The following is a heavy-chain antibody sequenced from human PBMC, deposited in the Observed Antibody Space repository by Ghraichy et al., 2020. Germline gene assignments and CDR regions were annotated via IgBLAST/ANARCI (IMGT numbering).Heavy chain of an antibody. CDR3: ARAGDGHNNGEGLRFDY. D-gene: IGHD2-8*01. CDR1: GYTFTGNY. V-gene: IGHV1-2*02. J-gene: IGHJ4*02. CDR2: INANGGGT. Sequence: ASVKVSCKASGYTFTGNYIHWVRQAPGQGLEWMGWINANGGGTKYAQKFQGRVTMTRDTSIRTAYMDLSTLGSDDTAVYYCARAGDGHNNGEGLRFDYWGQGTLVIVSS.